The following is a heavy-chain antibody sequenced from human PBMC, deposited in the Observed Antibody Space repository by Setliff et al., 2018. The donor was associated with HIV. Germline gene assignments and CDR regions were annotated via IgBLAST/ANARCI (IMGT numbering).Heavy chain of an antibody. J-gene: IGHJ6*03. CDR1: GFTFSSYS. CDR2: ISGSSSYI. D-gene: IGHD5-12*01. Sequence: PGGSLRLSCAASGFTFSSYSMNWVRQAPGKGLECVSSISGSSSYIYYADSAKGRFTISRDNAKNSLYLQMNSLRAEDTAVYYCARVVGYSGYDFGYMDVWGKGTTVTVSS. V-gene: IGHV3-21*01. CDR3: ARVVGYSGYDFGYMDV.